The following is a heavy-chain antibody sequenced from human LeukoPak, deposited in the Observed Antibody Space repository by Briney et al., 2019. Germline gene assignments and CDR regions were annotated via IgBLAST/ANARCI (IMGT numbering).Heavy chain of an antibody. CDR3: ARDRTPQHQWGESWFDP. CDR2: IYTSGST. Sequence: SETLSLTCTVSGGSISSYYWSWIRQPAGKGLEWIGRIYTSGSTNYNPSLKSRVTMSVDTSKNQFSLKLSSVTAAGTAVYYCARDRTPQHQWGESWFDPWGQGTLVTVSS. V-gene: IGHV4-4*07. D-gene: IGHD1-26*01. J-gene: IGHJ5*02. CDR1: GGSISSYY.